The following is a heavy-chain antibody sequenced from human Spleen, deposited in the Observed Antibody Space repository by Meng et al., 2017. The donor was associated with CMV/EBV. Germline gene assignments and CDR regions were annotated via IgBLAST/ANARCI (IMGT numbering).Heavy chain of an antibody. CDR1: GFSVSNNY. J-gene: IGHJ4*02. V-gene: IGHV3-53*01. CDR3: ARDLRRWLQFGFYFDY. Sequence: GGSLRLSCAASGFSVSNNYMNWVRQAPGKGLEWVSVIYGDGSSHYADSAKGRFSISRDTSKNEVYLEMNSLRVEDTALYYCARDLRRWLQFGFYFDYWGQGTLVTVSS. CDR2: IYGDGSS. D-gene: IGHD5-24*01.